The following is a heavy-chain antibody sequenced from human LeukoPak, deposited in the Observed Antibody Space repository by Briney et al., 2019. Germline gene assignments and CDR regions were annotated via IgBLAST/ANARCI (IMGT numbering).Heavy chain of an antibody. V-gene: IGHV3-49*04. Sequence: GGSLRLSCTASGFTFGDYAMSWVRQAPGKGLEWVGFIRSKAYGGTTEYAASVKGRFTISRDDSKSIAYLQMNSLKTEDTAVYYCTREGYSSSWYGTFDWFDPWGQGTLVTVSS. CDR1: GFTFGDYA. D-gene: IGHD6-13*01. CDR2: IRSKAYGGTT. CDR3: TREGYSSSWYGTFDWFDP. J-gene: IGHJ5*02.